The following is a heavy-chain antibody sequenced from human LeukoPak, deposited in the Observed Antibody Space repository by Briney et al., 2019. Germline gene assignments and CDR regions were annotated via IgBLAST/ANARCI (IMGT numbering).Heavy chain of an antibody. D-gene: IGHD6-6*01. CDR1: GGTFSSYA. V-gene: IGHV1-69*13. J-gene: IGHJ4*02. CDR3: ARHSSSSIPFDY. Sequence: ASVKASCKASGGTFSSYAISWVRQAPGQGLEWMGGIIPIFGTANYTQKFQGRVTITADESTSTAYMELSSLRSEDTAVYYCARHSSSSIPFDYWGQGTLVTVSS. CDR2: IIPIFGTA.